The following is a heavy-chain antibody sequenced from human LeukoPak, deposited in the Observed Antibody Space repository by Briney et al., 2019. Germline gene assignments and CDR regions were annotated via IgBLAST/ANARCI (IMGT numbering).Heavy chain of an antibody. Sequence: GASVKVSCKASLYTFTHSYMHCGRQAPGQGLEWMGWINPNSGGTNFAQKFQGRVAMTRDTSISTAYMELGSLRSDDTAVYYCARAEWQLVPCFDSWGQGTLVTVSS. CDR3: ARAEWQLVPCFDS. CDR2: INPNSGGT. V-gene: IGHV1-2*02. D-gene: IGHD6-6*01. J-gene: IGHJ4*02. CDR1: LYTFTHSY.